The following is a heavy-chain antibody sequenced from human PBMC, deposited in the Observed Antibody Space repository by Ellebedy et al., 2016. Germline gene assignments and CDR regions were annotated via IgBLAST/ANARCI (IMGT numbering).Heavy chain of an antibody. V-gene: IGHV4-59*01. CDR3: ARGPRHCSGATCYSPNFDS. J-gene: IGHJ4*02. CDR1: GGSMSSYY. D-gene: IGHD2-15*01. CDR2: VSYTGST. Sequence: SETLSPTXTAPGGSMSSYYWSWIRQSPGQGLEWIGSVSYTGSTRYNSSLKSRVTISTDTSKNHFSLRLSSVTAADTAVYFCARGPRHCSGATCYSPNFDSWGQGTLVTVSS.